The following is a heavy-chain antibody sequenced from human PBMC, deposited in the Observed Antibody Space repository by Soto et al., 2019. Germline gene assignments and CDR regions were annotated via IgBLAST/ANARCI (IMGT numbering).Heavy chain of an antibody. CDR1: GYTFTNYY. CDR2: INPSGGTT. Sequence: ASVKVSCKASGYTFTNYYMHWVRQGPGQGLEWMGIINPSGGTTSYAQKFQGRVTMTRDTSTSTVYMELSSLRSEDTAVYYCARGSNRYYYESSGYFNDYWGQGTLVTVSS. D-gene: IGHD3-22*01. J-gene: IGHJ4*02. V-gene: IGHV1-46*01. CDR3: ARGSNRYYYESSGYFNDY.